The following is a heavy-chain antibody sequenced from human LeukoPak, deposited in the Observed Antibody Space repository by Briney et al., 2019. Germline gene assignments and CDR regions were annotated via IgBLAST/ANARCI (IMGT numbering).Heavy chain of an antibody. CDR3: ARVLIGTLDY. Sequence: SETLSLTCAVYGGSLRDHFWTWIRQSPGKGLEWIEEVNHSGSTNSNPSLKSRVTVSVDTSKNQFSLNLSSVTAADTAVYYCARVLIGTLDYWGPGILVTVSS. J-gene: IGHJ4*02. V-gene: IGHV4-34*01. CDR2: VNHSGST. D-gene: IGHD1-7*01. CDR1: GGSLRDHF.